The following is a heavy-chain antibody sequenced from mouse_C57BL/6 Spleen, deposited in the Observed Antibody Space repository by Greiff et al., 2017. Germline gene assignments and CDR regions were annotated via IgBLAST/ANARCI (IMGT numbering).Heavy chain of an antibody. D-gene: IGHD2-4*01. Sequence: VMLVESGAELAKPGASVKLSCKASGYTFTSYWMHWVKQRPGRGLEWIGYINPSSGYTKYNQKFKDKATLTAYKYSSTAYMQLSSLTYEDSAVYYCARLYYDYAYAMDYWGQGTSVTVSS. V-gene: IGHV1-7*01. CDR3: ARLYYDYAYAMDY. CDR2: INPSSGYT. J-gene: IGHJ4*01. CDR1: GYTFTSYW.